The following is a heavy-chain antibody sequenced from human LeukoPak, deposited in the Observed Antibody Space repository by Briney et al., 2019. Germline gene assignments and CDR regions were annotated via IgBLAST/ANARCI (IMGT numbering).Heavy chain of an antibody. D-gene: IGHD2-15*01. V-gene: IGHV3-30*04. CDR3: ARDGSDIVVVVAATLGQGYFDY. CDR1: GFTFSSYA. Sequence: GGSLRLSCAAYGFTFSSYAMHWVRQAPGKGLEWVAVISYDGSNKYYADSVKGRFTISRDNSKNTLYLQMNSLRAEDTAVYYCARDGSDIVVVVAATLGQGYFDYWGQGTLVTVSS. CDR2: ISYDGSNK. J-gene: IGHJ4*02.